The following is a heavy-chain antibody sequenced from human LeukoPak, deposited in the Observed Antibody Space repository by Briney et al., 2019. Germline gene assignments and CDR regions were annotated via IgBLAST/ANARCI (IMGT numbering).Heavy chain of an antibody. CDR3: ARDHHGPLGYYMDV. CDR2: INPNRGGT. D-gene: IGHD7-27*01. V-gene: IGHV1-2*02. CDR1: GYTFTGYY. J-gene: IGHJ6*03. Sequence: ASVKVSCKASGYTFTGYYMHWVRQAPGQGLEWMGWINPNRGGTNYAQKFQGRVTMTRDTSISTACMELSRLRSDDTAVYYCARDHHGPLGYYMDVWGKGTTVTVSS.